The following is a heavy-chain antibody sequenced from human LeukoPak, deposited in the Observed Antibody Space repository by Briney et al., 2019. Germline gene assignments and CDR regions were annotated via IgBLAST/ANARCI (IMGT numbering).Heavy chain of an antibody. Sequence: ASVKVSCKASGYTFTSYYIDWVRQAPGQGLEWMGVINPSGGSTRYAQKFQGRVTMTGDPSTRTVYMELSRLRSDDTAVYYCARISLEMATALTYYFDYWGQGTLVTVSS. CDR1: GYTFTSYY. J-gene: IGHJ4*02. CDR3: ARISLEMATALTYYFDY. CDR2: INPSGGST. V-gene: IGHV1-46*01. D-gene: IGHD5-24*01.